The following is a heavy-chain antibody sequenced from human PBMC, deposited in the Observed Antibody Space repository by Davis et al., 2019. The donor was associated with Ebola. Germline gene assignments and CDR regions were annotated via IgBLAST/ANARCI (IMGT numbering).Heavy chain of an antibody. Sequence: SETLSLTCTVSGGSISSSIYYWGWIRQPPGKGLEWLGGIYYSGSTYSNPSLKSRVTISVDTSKNQFSLKLSSVTAADTAVYYCARIHSYYDSSGYLDPTTFYFDYWGQGTLVTVSS. V-gene: IGHV4-39*07. J-gene: IGHJ4*02. CDR2: IYYSGST. CDR1: GGSISSSIYY. D-gene: IGHD3-22*01. CDR3: ARIHSYYDSSGYLDPTTFYFDY.